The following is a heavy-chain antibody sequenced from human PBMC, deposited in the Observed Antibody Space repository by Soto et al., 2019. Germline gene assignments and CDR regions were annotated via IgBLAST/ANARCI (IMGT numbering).Heavy chain of an antibody. J-gene: IGHJ6*02. V-gene: IGHV1-69*13. CDR2: IIPIFGTA. CDR3: ARDLRYYDYVWGSYRYTNQVDYYYYGMDV. D-gene: IGHD3-16*02. Sequence: ASVKVSCKASGGTFSSYAISWVRQAPGQGLEWMGGIIPIFGTANYAQKFQGRVTITADESTSTAYMELSSLRSEDTAVYYCARDLRYYDYVWGSYRYTNQVDYYYYGMDVWGQGTTVTVSS. CDR1: GGTFSSYA.